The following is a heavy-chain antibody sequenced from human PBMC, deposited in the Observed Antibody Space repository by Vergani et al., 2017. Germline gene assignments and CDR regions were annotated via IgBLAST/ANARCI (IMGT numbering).Heavy chain of an antibody. J-gene: IGHJ4*02. CDR2: ISYDGGNK. V-gene: IGHV3-30*13. Sequence: QVQLVESGGGVVQPGRSLRLSCAASGFTFSSYGIHWVRQAPGKGLEWVAVISYDGGNKHYADSVKGRFTISRDNSKNRLYLQMNSLRADDTAVYYCAKAHSSGWYCFDYGGEASLVTPSP. CDR1: GFTFSSYG. D-gene: IGHD6-19*01. CDR3: AKAHSSGWYCFDY.